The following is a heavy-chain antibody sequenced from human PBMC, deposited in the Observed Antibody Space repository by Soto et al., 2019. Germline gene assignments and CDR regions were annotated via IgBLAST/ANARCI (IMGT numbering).Heavy chain of an antibody. CDR2: IWSAERI. V-gene: IGHV4-30-2*01. Sequence: ASETLSLTCSVSGGSISGGDYSWSWIRQTPSKGLELIGYIWSAERIFSSPSLKSRVIISADRSKNQISLRLTSVTPADTAVYYCARASGDYGNYFFDSWGQGILVTVSS. J-gene: IGHJ4*02. D-gene: IGHD4-17*01. CDR1: GGSISGGDYS. CDR3: ARASGDYGNYFFDS.